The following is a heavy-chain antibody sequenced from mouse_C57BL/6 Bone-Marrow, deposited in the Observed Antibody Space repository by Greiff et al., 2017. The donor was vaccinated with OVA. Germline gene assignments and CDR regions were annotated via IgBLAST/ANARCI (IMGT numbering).Heavy chain of an antibody. CDR1: GFTFSSYG. Sequence: EVQRVESGGDLVKPGGSLKLSCAASGFTFSSYGMSWVRQTPDKRLEWVATIISGGGYTYYPDSVKGRFTISSDNAKNTLYLVTSSLKAEDKAMYYCARHPPFAYWGQGTLVTVSA. J-gene: IGHJ3*01. CDR2: IISGGGYT. V-gene: IGHV5-6*01. CDR3: ARHPPFAY.